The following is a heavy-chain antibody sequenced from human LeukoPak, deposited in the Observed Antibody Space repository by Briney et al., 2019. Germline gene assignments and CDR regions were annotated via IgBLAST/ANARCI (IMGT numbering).Heavy chain of an antibody. CDR2: INQDGSEK. CDR1: GFTFTTYW. D-gene: IGHD6-13*01. Sequence: PGESLRLSCAASGFTFTTYWMSWVRQAPGKGLEWVANINQDGSEKYFVASVKGRFTISRDNAKNSLYLQMNSLRAEDTAVYYCASPRGSKGDAFDIWGQGTMVTVSS. J-gene: IGHJ3*02. CDR3: ASPRGSKGDAFDI. V-gene: IGHV3-7*01.